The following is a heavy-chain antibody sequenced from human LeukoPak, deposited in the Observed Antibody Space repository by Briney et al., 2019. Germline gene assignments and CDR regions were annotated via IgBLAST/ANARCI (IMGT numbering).Heavy chain of an antibody. CDR2: ISSSSSYI. CDR3: AREGSSGSYRRYYFDY. Sequence: GGSLRLSCAASGLTFNSYSMNWVRQAPGKGLEGVSSISSSSSYIYYADSVKGRFTISRDNAKNSLYLQMNSLRAEDTAVYYCAREGSSGSYRRYYFDYWGQGTLVTVSS. D-gene: IGHD1-26*01. V-gene: IGHV3-21*01. J-gene: IGHJ4*02. CDR1: GLTFNSYS.